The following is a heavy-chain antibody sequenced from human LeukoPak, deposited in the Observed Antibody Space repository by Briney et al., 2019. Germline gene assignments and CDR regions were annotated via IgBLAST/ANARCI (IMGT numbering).Heavy chain of an antibody. CDR2: INHSGST. CDR1: GGSISSSSYY. J-gene: IGHJ4*02. Sequence: SETLSLTCTVSGGSISSSSYYWGWIRQPPGKGLEWIGEINHSGSTNYNPSLKSRVTISVDTSKNQFSLKLSSVTAADTAVYYCARGRDMITFGGVIAPYFDYWGQGTLVTVSS. V-gene: IGHV4-39*07. D-gene: IGHD3-16*02. CDR3: ARGRDMITFGGVIAPYFDY.